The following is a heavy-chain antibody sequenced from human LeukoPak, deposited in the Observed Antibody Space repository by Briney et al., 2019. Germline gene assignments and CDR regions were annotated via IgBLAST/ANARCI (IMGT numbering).Heavy chain of an antibody. CDR1: GFTFSSYG. CDR3: AKDNYGGNLAFDY. J-gene: IGHJ4*02. D-gene: IGHD4-23*01. CDR2: IRYDGSNK. Sequence: GGSLRLSRAASGFTFSSYGMHWVRQAPGKGLEWVAFIRYDGSNKYYADSVKGRFTISRDNSKNTLYLQMNSLRAEDTAVYYCAKDNYGGNLAFDYWGQGTLVTVSS. V-gene: IGHV3-30*02.